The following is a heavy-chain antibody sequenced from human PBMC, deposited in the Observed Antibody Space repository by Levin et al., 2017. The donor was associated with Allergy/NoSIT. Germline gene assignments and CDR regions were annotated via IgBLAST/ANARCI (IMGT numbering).Heavy chain of an antibody. V-gene: IGHV3-23*01. CDR2: ISGSGGST. J-gene: IGHJ4*02. Sequence: GESLKISCAASGFTFSSYAMSWVRQAPGKGLEWVSAISGSGGSTYYADSVKGRFTISRDNSKNTLYLQMNSLRAEDTAVYYCAKRGYSYGSQTYYFDYWGQGTLVTVSS. D-gene: IGHD5-18*01. CDR1: GFTFSSYA. CDR3: AKRGYSYGSQTYYFDY.